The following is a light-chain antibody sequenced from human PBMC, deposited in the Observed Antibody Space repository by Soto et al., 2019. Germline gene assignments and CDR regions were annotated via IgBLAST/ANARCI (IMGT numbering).Light chain of an antibody. CDR2: EGS. J-gene: IGLJ2*01. CDR1: SSDVGSYNL. V-gene: IGLV2-23*01. CDR3: CSYAGSSTPVV. Sequence: QSVLTQPASVSGSPEQSITISCTGTSSDVGSYNLVSWYQQHPGKAPKLMIYEGSKRPSGVSNRFSGSKSGNTASLTISGLQAEDEAEYYCCSYAGSSTPVVFGGGTKLTVL.